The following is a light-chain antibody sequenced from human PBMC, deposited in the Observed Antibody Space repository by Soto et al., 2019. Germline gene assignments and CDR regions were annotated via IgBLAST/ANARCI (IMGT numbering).Light chain of an antibody. CDR2: DVS. V-gene: IGLV2-11*01. Sequence: QSVLTQPRSVSGSPGQSVTISCTGTSSDVGAYNCVSWYQQHPAKAPNLMIYDVSKRPSGVPDRFSGSKPGNTASLTISGLQAEDEGDYYCCSYTNSAYVFGTGTKVTVL. CDR3: CSYTNSAYV. J-gene: IGLJ1*01. CDR1: SSDVGAYNC.